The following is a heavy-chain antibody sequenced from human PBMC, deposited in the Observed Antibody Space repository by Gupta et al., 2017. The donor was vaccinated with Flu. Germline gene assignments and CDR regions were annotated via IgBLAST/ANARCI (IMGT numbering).Heavy chain of an antibody. CDR3: ARGTGDWLFFQY. V-gene: IGHV4-34*01. Sequence: GKGLEWIGEINHSGSTNYNPSLKSRVTMSVDTSRNQFSLKLTSVTAADTAVYYCARGTGDWLFFQYWGQGTLVSVSS. D-gene: IGHD3-9*01. CDR2: INHSGST. J-gene: IGHJ1*01.